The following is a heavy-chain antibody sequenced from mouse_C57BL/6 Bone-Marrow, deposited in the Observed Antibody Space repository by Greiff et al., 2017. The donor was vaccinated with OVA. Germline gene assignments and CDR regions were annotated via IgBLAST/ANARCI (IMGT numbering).Heavy chain of an antibody. J-gene: IGHJ3*01. Sequence: VQLQQPGAELVRPGSSVKLSCKASGYTFTSYGMDWVKQRPGQGLEWIGNIYTSDSYTHYNQKFKDKATLTVDTSSSTAYMQLSSLTSEDSAVEYCGNAAQGSWFAYWGQGTLVTVSS. CDR2: IYTSDSYT. CDR3: GNAAQGSWFAY. V-gene: IGHV1-61*01. CDR1: GYTFTSYG. D-gene: IGHD3-2*02.